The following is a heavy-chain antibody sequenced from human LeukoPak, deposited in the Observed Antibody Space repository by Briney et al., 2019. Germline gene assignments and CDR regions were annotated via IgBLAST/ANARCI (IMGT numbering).Heavy chain of an antibody. V-gene: IGHV1-69*04. D-gene: IGHD6-19*01. CDR3: ASLSIAVAGMTFDY. CDR1: GGTFSSYA. J-gene: IGHJ4*02. Sequence: GASVKVSCKASGGTFSSYAISWVRQAPGQGLEWMGRIIPILGIANYAQKFQGRVTITADKSTSTAYMELSSLRSEDTAVYYCASLSIAVAGMTFDYWGQGTLVTVSS. CDR2: IIPILGIA.